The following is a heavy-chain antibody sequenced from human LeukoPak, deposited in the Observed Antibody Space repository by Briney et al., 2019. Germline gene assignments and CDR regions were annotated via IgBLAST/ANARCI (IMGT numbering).Heavy chain of an antibody. CDR2: IYYSGCT. Sequence: SQTLSLTCTVSGGSISSGGYYWSWIRQHPGKGLEWIGYIYYSGCTYYNPSLESRVTISVDTSKNQFSLKLSSVTAADTAVYYCARGFGSRYYGSGSYVRWFDPWGQGTLVTVSS. V-gene: IGHV4-31*03. CDR1: GGSISSGGYY. D-gene: IGHD3-10*01. CDR3: ARGFGSRYYGSGSYVRWFDP. J-gene: IGHJ5*02.